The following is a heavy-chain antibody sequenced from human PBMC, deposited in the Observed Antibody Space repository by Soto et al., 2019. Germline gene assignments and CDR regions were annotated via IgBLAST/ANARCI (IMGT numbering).Heavy chain of an antibody. D-gene: IGHD7-27*01. CDR2: IKSDGSSA. CDR1: EFTFSRHW. J-gene: IGHJ4*02. Sequence: GESLKISCVASEFTFSRHWMHWVRQVPGKGLVWVSRIKSDGSSANYADSVKGRFTISRDNARNTLYLQMNSLRAEDTAIYYCARDGEQTGDPGDYWGQGTLVTVSS. CDR3: ARDGEQTGDPGDY. V-gene: IGHV3-74*01.